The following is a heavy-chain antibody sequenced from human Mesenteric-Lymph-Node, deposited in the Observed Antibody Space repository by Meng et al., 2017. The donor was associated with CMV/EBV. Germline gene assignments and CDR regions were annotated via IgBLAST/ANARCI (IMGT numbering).Heavy chain of an antibody. CDR1: GYAISSGFY. Sequence: GSLRLSCSVSGYAISSGFYWGWIRQPPGKGLQWIGSISYIGTTYYSPSLQGRITISLDTSKNQFSLKLTSVTAADTAFYYCARYHSFDYSNPGGPTCIDFWGQGMLVTVSS. CDR2: ISYIGTT. J-gene: IGHJ4*02. V-gene: IGHV4-38-2*02. CDR3: ARYHSFDYSNPGGPTCIDF. D-gene: IGHD5-12*01.